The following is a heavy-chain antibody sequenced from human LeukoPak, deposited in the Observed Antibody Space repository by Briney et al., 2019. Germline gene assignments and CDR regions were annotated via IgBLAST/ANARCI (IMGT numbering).Heavy chain of an antibody. CDR2: IYPGDSDT. CDR1: GYIFTSYW. Sequence: HGESLKISCKGSGYIFTSYWIGWVRQMPGRGLEWVGIIYPGDSDTRYSPSFQGQVTMSADKSINTAYLKWSSLKASDTAMYYCARRIVVSQTFDIWGQGTMVTVSS. D-gene: IGHD3-22*01. J-gene: IGHJ3*02. V-gene: IGHV5-51*01. CDR3: ARRIVVSQTFDI.